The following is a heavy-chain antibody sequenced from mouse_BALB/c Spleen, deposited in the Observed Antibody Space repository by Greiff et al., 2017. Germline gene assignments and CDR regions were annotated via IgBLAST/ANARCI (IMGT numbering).Heavy chain of an antibody. CDR1: GYSITSDYA. J-gene: IGHJ2*01. CDR2: ISYSGST. V-gene: IGHV3-2*02. Sequence: EVKLMESGPGLVKPSQSLSLTCTVTGYSITSDYAWNWIRQFPGNKLEWMGYISYSGSTSYNPSLKSRISITRDTSKNQFFLQLNSVTTEVTATYYCARRGLWDGGVTFFDYWGQGTTLTVSS. CDR3: ARRGLWDGGVTFFDY. D-gene: IGHD2-12*01.